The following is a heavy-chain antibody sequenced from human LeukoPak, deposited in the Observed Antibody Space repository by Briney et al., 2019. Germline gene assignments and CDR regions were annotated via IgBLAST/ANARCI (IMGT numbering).Heavy chain of an antibody. J-gene: IGHJ2*01. CDR2: VSHDGINK. V-gene: IGHV3-30*15. CDR3: AREKVLPGSSYHLHWFFDL. D-gene: IGHD1-26*01. Sequence: GRSLRLSCAASGFTFSSYTIHWVRRAPGKGLEWVAVVSHDGINKHYADSVKGRITISRDTSKNTLFLQMSSLRADDTSIYYCAREKVLPGSSYHLHWFFDLWGRGALVTVSS. CDR1: GFTFSSYT.